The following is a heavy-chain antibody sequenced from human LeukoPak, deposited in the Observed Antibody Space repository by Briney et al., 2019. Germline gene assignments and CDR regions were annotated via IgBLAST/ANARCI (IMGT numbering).Heavy chain of an antibody. CDR2: INPDTGAT. CDR3: ARWYNSCWYDY. J-gene: IGHJ4*02. V-gene: IGHV1-2*02. Sequence: ASVKVSCKASGYTFGGYHLLWMRQAPGQGLEWLGWINPDTGATRYGQKVQGRVTMTRDTSISTVYMELSRLRSDDTAVYYCARWYNSCWYDYWGQGTLVSVSS. CDR1: GYTFGGYH. D-gene: IGHD6-13*01.